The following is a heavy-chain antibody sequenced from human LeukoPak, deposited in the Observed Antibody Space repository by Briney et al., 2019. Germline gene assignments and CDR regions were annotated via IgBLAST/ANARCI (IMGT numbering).Heavy chain of an antibody. Sequence: GGSLRLSCAASGFTFSSYSMNWVRQAPGKGLEWVSSISSSSSYIYYADSVKGRFTISRDNAKNSLYLHMNSLGAEDTAVYYCARDSSGRDGYNYDFDYWGQGTLVTVSS. V-gene: IGHV3-21*01. D-gene: IGHD5-24*01. CDR2: ISSSSSYI. CDR1: GFTFSSYS. J-gene: IGHJ4*02. CDR3: ARDSSGRDGYNYDFDY.